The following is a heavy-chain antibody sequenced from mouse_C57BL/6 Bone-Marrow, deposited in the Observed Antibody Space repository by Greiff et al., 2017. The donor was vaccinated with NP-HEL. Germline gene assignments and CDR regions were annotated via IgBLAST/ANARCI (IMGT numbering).Heavy chain of an antibody. D-gene: IGHD1-1*01. CDR2: IYPGSGNT. Sequence: QVQLQQSGAELVRPGASVKLSCKASGYTFTDYYINWVKQRPGQGLEWIARIYPGSGNTYYNEKFKGKATLTAEKSSSTAYMQLSSLTSEDSAVYFCARSPIYYYRTGYAMDYWGQGTSVTVSS. CDR3: ARSPIYYYRTGYAMDY. CDR1: GYTFTDYY. J-gene: IGHJ4*01. V-gene: IGHV1-76*01.